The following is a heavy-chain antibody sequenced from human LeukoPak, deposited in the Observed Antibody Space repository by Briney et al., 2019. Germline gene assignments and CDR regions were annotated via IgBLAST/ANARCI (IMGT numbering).Heavy chain of an antibody. Sequence: PSETPSLTCTVSGGSISSYYWSWIRQPPGKGLEWIGYIYYSGSTNYNPSLKSRVTISVDTSKNQFSLKLSSVTAADTAVYYCARHADSSSWYLGFDYWGQGTLVTVSS. V-gene: IGHV4-59*08. CDR3: ARHADSSSWYLGFDY. J-gene: IGHJ4*02. CDR1: GGSISSYY. D-gene: IGHD6-13*01. CDR2: IYYSGST.